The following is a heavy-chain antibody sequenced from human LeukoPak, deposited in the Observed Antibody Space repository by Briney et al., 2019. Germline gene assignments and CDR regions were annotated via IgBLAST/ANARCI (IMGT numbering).Heavy chain of an antibody. D-gene: IGHD1-26*01. CDR3: ARDNSVGDNAWWFDP. J-gene: IGHJ5*02. CDR1: GYTFTSYY. V-gene: IGHV1-46*01. CDR2: INPTGGST. Sequence: WASVKVSCKASGYTFTSYYMHWVRQAPGQGLEWMGLINPTGGSTGYAKKFQGRVTMTRDMSTSTDYMELSSLRSEDTAIYYCARDNSVGDNAWWFDPWGQGTLVTVSS.